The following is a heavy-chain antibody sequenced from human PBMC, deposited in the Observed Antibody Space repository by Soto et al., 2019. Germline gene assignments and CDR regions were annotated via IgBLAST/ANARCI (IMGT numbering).Heavy chain of an antibody. CDR3: AKDGGKDGYFGNWFDP. V-gene: IGHV1-69*15. Sequence: QVQLVQSGAEVKKPGSSVKVSCKASGGTFSNYAITWVRQAPGQGLEWLGRIIPIFGSANFAQKFPGRVTLTADDSTTTVHMELSSLRSDDTAVYYCAKDGGKDGYFGNWFDPWGQGTLVTVSS. CDR2: IIPIFGSA. CDR1: GGTFSNYA. D-gene: IGHD5-12*01. J-gene: IGHJ5*02.